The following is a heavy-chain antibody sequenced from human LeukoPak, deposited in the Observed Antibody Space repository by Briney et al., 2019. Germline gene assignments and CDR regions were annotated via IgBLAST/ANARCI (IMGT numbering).Heavy chain of an antibody. V-gene: IGHV3-33*06. J-gene: IGHJ4*02. Sequence: GGSLRLSCAASGFTFSSFGMHWVRQAPGKGLEWVAVIWYDGSNIYYADSVKGRFTISRDNSKNTLYLQMNSLRADDTAVYYCTKWTGYGDSWGQGTLVTVSS. CDR1: GFTFSSFG. D-gene: IGHD5-12*01. CDR3: TKWTGYGDS. CDR2: IWYDGSNI.